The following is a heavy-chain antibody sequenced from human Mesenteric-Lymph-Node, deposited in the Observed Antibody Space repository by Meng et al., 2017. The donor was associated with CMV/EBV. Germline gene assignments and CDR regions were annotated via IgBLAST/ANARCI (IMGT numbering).Heavy chain of an antibody. Sequence: LSLTGAASGFTVSSNYMSWVRQAPGKGLEWVSVIYSGGSTYYADSVKGRFTISRDNSKNTLYLQMNSLRAEDTAVYYCARGYSSSSRFLFNYWGQGTLVTVSS. CDR2: IYSGGST. V-gene: IGHV3-53*01. CDR3: ARGYSSSSRFLFNY. D-gene: IGHD6-6*01. CDR1: GFTVSSNY. J-gene: IGHJ4*02.